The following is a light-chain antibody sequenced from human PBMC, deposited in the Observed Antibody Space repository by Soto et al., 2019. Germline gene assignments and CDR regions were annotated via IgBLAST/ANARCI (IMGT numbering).Light chain of an antibody. CDR3: SSDAGRRKG. J-gene: IGLJ1*01. V-gene: IGLV2-14*02. CDR2: EVN. CDR1: TDDIRSYKL. Sequence: QSVLTQPASVSGSPGQSITISCTGITDDIRSYKLVSWYQQYPGKAPKLIIYEVNKRPSGVPDRFSGSKSGNTASLTVSGLQAEDEADYYCSSDAGRRKGFGTGTKVTVL.